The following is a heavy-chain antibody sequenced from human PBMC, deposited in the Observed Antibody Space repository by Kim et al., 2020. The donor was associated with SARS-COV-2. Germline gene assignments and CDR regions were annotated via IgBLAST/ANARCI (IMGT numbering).Heavy chain of an antibody. CDR3: AKRQGYSFDY. V-gene: IGHV3-23*01. CDR1: GFTFSTYA. J-gene: IGHJ4*02. Sequence: GGSLRLSCSASGFTFSTYAMSWVRQAPGKGQEWVAVITGSGAGTYYADSVKGRLTIYRDNYRHAVFFQMNNLRADDTAVYYCAKRQGYSFDYWGQGTLVTVS. CDR2: ITGSGAGT.